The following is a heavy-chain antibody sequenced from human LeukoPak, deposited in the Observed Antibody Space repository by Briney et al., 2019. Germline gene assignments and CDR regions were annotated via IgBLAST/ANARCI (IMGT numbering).Heavy chain of an antibody. CDR1: GGSISSYY. D-gene: IGHD6-13*01. J-gene: IGHJ3*02. Sequence: SETLSLTCTVSGGSISSYYWSWIRQPPGKGLEWIGYIYYSGSTNYNPSLKSRVTISVDTSKNQFSLKLSCVTAADTAVYYCARAGYAVAAAGTEAFDIWGQGTMVTVSS. CDR2: IYYSGST. CDR3: ARAGYAVAAAGTEAFDI. V-gene: IGHV4-59*01.